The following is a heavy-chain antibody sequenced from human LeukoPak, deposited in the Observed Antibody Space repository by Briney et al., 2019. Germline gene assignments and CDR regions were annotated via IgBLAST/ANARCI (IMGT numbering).Heavy chain of an antibody. Sequence: SVKVSCKASGGTFSSYAISWVRQAPGQGLEWMGGIIPIFGTASYAQKFQGRVTITADESTSTAYMELSSLRSEDTDVYYCARTLIAVAGYNWFDPWGQGTLVTVSS. CDR3: ARTLIAVAGYNWFDP. D-gene: IGHD6-19*01. J-gene: IGHJ5*02. CDR1: GGTFSSYA. CDR2: IIPIFGTA. V-gene: IGHV1-69*13.